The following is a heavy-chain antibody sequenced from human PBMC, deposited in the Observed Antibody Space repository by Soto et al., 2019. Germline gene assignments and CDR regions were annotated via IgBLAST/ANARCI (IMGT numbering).Heavy chain of an antibody. V-gene: IGHV1-2*04. Sequence: ASVKVSCKASGYTFTGYYMHWVRQAPGQGLEWMGWINPNSGGTNYAQKFQGWVTMTRDTSISTAYMELSRLRSDDTAVYYCARVLTGGGSHPSDAFDIWGQGTMVTVSS. D-gene: IGHD2-15*01. CDR3: ARVLTGGGSHPSDAFDI. CDR2: INPNSGGT. J-gene: IGHJ3*02. CDR1: GYTFTGYY.